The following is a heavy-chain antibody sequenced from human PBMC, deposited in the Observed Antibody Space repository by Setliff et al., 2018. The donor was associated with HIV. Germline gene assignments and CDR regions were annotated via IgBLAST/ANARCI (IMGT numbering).Heavy chain of an antibody. V-gene: IGHV4-31*03. Sequence: SETLSLTCTVSGDSISSITYSWNWIRQLPGKGLEWIGHIYTSGNADYNPSLKSRLSISVDTSKKHFSLKLSSVTAADTAVYYCAADTGFYFDSTGYFTAFDIWGPGTMVTVSS. J-gene: IGHJ3*02. CDR3: AADTGFYFDSTGYFTAFDI. CDR1: GDSISSITYS. CDR2: IYTSGNA. D-gene: IGHD3-22*01.